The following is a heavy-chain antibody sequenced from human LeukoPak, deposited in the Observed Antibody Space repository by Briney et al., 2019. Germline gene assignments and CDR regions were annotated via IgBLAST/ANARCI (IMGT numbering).Heavy chain of an antibody. CDR2: INHSGST. Sequence: SETLSLTCAVYGGSFSGYYWSWIRQPPGKGLEWIGEINHSGSTNYNPSLKSRVTISVDRSKNQFSLKLSSVTAADTAVYYCARAPMDDTTFDYWGQGTLVTVSS. CDR1: GGSFSGYY. CDR3: ARAPMDDTTFDY. J-gene: IGHJ4*02. V-gene: IGHV4-34*01. D-gene: IGHD3-10*01.